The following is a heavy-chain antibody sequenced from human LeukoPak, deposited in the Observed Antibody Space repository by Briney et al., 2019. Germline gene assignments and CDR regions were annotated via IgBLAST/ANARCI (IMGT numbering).Heavy chain of an antibody. CDR3: ARPLGSVGGSCYY. CDR2: IGGSSGTI. V-gene: IGHV3-48*04. D-gene: IGHD1-26*01. CDR1: GFSFSTYN. J-gene: IGHJ4*02. Sequence: PGGSLRLSCAASGFSFSTYNMNWVRQAPGKGLEWVSYIGGSSGTIYYADSVEGRFTISRDNAKNSLYLQMDSLRAEDTAVYYCARPLGSVGGSCYYWGQGTLVTVSS.